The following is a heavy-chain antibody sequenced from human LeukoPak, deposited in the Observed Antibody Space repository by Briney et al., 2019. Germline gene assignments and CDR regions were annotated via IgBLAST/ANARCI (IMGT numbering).Heavy chain of an antibody. CDR2: ISRSSNYM. D-gene: IGHD3-10*01. CDR3: ARGGGYYADY. Sequence: GGSLRLSCAASGFTFSNYTMSWVRQAPGKGLECVSSISRSSNYMYHADSVKGRFTISRDNAKNSLYLQMNSLRAEDTAVYYCARGGGYYADYWGQGTLVTVSS. CDR1: GFTFSNYT. J-gene: IGHJ4*02. V-gene: IGHV3-21*01.